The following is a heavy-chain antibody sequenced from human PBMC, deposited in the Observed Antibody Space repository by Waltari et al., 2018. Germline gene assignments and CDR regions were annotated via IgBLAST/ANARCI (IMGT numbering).Heavy chain of an antibody. CDR1: GFTFSSYW. V-gene: IGHV3-7*01. CDR2: IKQDGSEK. CDR3: ARDGSEQLARFDY. J-gene: IGHJ4*02. Sequence: EVQLVESGGGLVQPGGSLRLSCAASGFTFSSYWMSWVRQAPGKGLEWVANIKQDGSEKYYVDSVKGRLTNSRDNAKNSLYLQMNSLRAEDTAVYYCARDGSEQLARFDYWGQGTLVTVSS. D-gene: IGHD6-6*01.